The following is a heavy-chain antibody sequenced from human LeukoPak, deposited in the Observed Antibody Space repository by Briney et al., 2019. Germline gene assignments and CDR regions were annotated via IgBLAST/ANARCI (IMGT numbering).Heavy chain of an antibody. J-gene: IGHJ4*02. CDR3: AKVAKYYYGSETFYFFEH. D-gene: IGHD3-10*01. CDR2: VNEDGREI. V-gene: IGHV3-7*01. Sequence: GGSLRLSCAASGFTFRSFYMSWVRQAPGKGLEWVAKVNEDGREIYYADSVKGRLTISRDNAKNSVHLQMNSLRVEDTAVYYCAKVAKYYYGSETFYFFEHWGQGTPVTASS. CDR1: GFTFRSFY.